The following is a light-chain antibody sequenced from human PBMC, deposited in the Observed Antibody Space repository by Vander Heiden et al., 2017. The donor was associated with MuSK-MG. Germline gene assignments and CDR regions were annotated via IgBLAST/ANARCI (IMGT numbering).Light chain of an antibody. Sequence: EIVLTQSPGTLSLSPGERATLSCRASQSITSRYFAWYQQKPGQAPSLLIYGVSSRATGIPDRFSASASGTDFTLTMSSLEPEDIAVYYCQQDYSSPRTFGHGTRVDIK. CDR3: QQDYSSPRT. CDR2: GVS. J-gene: IGKJ3*01. V-gene: IGKV3-20*01. CDR1: QSITSRY.